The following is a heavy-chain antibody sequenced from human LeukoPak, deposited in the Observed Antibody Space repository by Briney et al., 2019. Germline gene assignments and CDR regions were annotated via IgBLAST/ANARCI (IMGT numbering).Heavy chain of an antibody. Sequence: ASVKVSCKASGGTFSINAITWVRQAPGQGLEWMGGIIPMSETPKYTQKFQGRVTIATDESTNTAYMELSSLRSEDTAVYYCARDKNSGECVSNSCYGVWPLDIWGQGTMVTVSS. CDR3: ARDKNSGECVSNSCYGVWPLDI. D-gene: IGHD2-2*01. CDR2: IIPMSETP. J-gene: IGHJ3*02. CDR1: GGTFSINA. V-gene: IGHV1-69*05.